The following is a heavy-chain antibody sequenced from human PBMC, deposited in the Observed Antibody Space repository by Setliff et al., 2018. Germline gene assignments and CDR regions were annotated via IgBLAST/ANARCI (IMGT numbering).Heavy chain of an antibody. CDR3: ATNPPKGPSGGYYYDDPYYYYMDV. D-gene: IGHD3-22*01. V-gene: IGHV1-69*05. Sequence: GASVKVSCKASGGTFTNYAINWVRQAPGQGLEWMGGINPIFGTADYTQNFQGRVTITTDESTSTAYMEVSSLRTEDTAVYYCATNPPKGPSGGYYYDDPYYYYMDVWGKGTTVTVSS. CDR2: INPIFGTA. J-gene: IGHJ6*03. CDR1: GGTFTNYA.